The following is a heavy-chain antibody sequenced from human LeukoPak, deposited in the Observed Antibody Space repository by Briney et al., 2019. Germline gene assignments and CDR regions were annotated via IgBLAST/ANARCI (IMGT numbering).Heavy chain of an antibody. Sequence: GGSLRLSCAASGFTFSGYGMHWVRQAPGKGLEWVAFVRYDGANMYYADSVKGRFTISRDNSKNTLYLQMDSLRTEDTAVYYCARLVVVMSDAFDIWGQGTMVTVSS. CDR2: VRYDGANM. V-gene: IGHV3-30*02. D-gene: IGHD2-8*02. CDR1: GFTFSGYG. CDR3: ARLVVVMSDAFDI. J-gene: IGHJ3*02.